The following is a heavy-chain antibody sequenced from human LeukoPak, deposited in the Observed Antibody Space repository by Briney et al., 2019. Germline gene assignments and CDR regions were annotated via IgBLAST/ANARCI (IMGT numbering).Heavy chain of an antibody. D-gene: IGHD3-16*01. CDR1: GGSVSSTNR. Sequence: PSETLSLTCGVSGGSVSSTNRWTWIRQPPGKGLEGIGEVHLDGSTYYNPSLKSRVTISVDTSKNQFSLKLSSVTAADTAVYYCARGKDGAYGGYYYYGMDVWGQGTTVTVSS. J-gene: IGHJ6*02. V-gene: IGHV4-4*02. CDR3: ARGKDGAYGGYYYYGMDV. CDR2: VHLDGST.